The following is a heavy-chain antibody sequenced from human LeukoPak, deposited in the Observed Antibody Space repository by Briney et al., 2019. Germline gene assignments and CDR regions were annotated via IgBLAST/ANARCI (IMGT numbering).Heavy chain of an antibody. Sequence: SETLSLTCAVYGGSFSGYYWNWIRQPPGKGLEWIGEINHSGSTNYNPSLKSRVTISVDTSKNQFSLKLSSVTAADTAVYYCARHGGSGSYYDDAFDIWGQGTMVTVSS. CDR2: INHSGST. CDR3: ARHGGSGSYYDDAFDI. CDR1: GGSFSGYY. J-gene: IGHJ3*02. D-gene: IGHD1-26*01. V-gene: IGHV4-34*01.